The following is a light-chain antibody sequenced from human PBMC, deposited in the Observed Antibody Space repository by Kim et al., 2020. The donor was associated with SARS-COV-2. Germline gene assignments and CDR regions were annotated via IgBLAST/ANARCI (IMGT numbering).Light chain of an antibody. CDR1: QSPLHSNGYNY. Sequence: DIVMTQSPLSLPVTPGEPASISCRSSQSPLHSNGYNYLDWYRQKPGQSPQLLIYLGSNRASGVPDRFSGSGSGTDFTLKISRVETEDVGVYYGMQALQTPLGFGQGTKL. CDR2: LGS. CDR3: MQALQTPLG. J-gene: IGKJ2*03. V-gene: IGKV2-28*01.